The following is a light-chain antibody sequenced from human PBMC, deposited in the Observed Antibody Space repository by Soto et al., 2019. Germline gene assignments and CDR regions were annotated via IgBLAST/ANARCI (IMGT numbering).Light chain of an antibody. CDR1: QSVFNN. CDR3: QQYNNWPPWT. Sequence: EIVLTQSPGTLSLSPGERATLSCRASQSVFNNHIGWYQQKVGQAPRLLIYGASTRATGIPARFSGSGSGTEFTLTISSLQSEDFAVYYCQQYNNWPPWTFGQGTKVDIK. J-gene: IGKJ1*01. CDR2: GAS. V-gene: IGKV3-15*01.